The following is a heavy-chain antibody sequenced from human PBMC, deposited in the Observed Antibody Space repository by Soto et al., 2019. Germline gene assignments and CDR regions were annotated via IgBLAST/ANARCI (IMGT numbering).Heavy chain of an antibody. CDR1: GFTFDDYA. CDR3: AKARLRWGYCNDGSCYSATDY. D-gene: IGHD2-15*01. J-gene: IGHJ4*02. V-gene: IGHV3-9*01. CDR2: ISWNSGSI. Sequence: EVQLVESGGGLVQPGRSLRLSCAASGFTFDDYAMHWVRQVPGKGLEWVAGISWNSGSIGYADSVKGRFTISRDNAKNSLYLQMNSLRAEDTALYYCAKARLRWGYCNDGSCYSATDYWGQGILVSVPS.